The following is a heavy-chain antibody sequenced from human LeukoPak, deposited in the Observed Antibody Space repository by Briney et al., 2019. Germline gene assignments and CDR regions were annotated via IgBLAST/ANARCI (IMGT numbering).Heavy chain of an antibody. V-gene: IGHV3-48*03. CDR2: ISSSGSTI. Sequence: GGSLRLSCAASGFTFSNYEMNWVRQAPGKGLEWVSYISSSGSTIYYADSVKGRFTISRDNAKSSLYLQMNSLRDEDTAVYYCARERGSYHDAFDIWGQGTMVTVSS. CDR1: GFTFSNYE. CDR3: ARERGSYHDAFDI. D-gene: IGHD1-26*01. J-gene: IGHJ3*02.